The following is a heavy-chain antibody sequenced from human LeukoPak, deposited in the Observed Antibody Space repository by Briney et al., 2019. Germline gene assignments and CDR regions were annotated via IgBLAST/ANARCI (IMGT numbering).Heavy chain of an antibody. CDR3: ARRRGGATLFDP. J-gene: IGHJ5*02. CDR2: INHSGST. D-gene: IGHD1-26*01. V-gene: IGHV4-34*01. Sequence: SETLSLTCAVYGGSFSGYCWSWIRQPPGKGLEWIGEINHSGSTNYNPSLKSRVTISVDTSKNQFSLKLSSVTAADTAVYYCARRRGGATLFDPWGQGTLVTVSS. CDR1: GGSFSGYC.